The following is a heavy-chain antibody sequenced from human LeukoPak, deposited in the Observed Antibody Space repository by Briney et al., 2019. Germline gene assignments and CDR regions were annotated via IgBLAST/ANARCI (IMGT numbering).Heavy chain of an antibody. V-gene: IGHV4-39*07. D-gene: IGHD6-13*01. CDR1: GGSISSSSYY. CDR2: IYYSGST. J-gene: IGHJ4*02. Sequence: SETLSLTCTVSGGSISSSSYYWGWIRQPPGKGLEWIGSIYYSGSTYYNPSLKSRVTISVDTSKNQFSLKLSSVTAADTAVYYCARDSGGQQLYHFDYWGQGTLVTVSS. CDR3: ARDSGGQQLYHFDY.